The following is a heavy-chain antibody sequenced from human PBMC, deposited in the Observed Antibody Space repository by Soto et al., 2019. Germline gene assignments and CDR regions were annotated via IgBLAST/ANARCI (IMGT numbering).Heavy chain of an antibody. CDR2: IYHSGSM. CDR1: GGSISSGGYS. CDR3: ARHVNIAVAGTGFDY. Sequence: SETLSLTCAVSGGSISSGGYSWSWIRQPPGKGLEWIGYIYHSGSMYYNPSLKSRVTISVDTSKNQFSLKLNSVTAADTAVYYCARHVNIAVAGTGFDYWGQGTPVTVSS. D-gene: IGHD6-19*01. J-gene: IGHJ4*02. V-gene: IGHV4-30-2*01.